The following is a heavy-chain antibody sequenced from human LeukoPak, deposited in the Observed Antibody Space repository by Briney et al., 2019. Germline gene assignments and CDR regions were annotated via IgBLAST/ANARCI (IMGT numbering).Heavy chain of an antibody. J-gene: IGHJ4*02. CDR3: LNY. Sequence: GGSLRLSCAASGFTVSSNYTTWVRQAPGKGLEWVSLMYGAGSTHYADSVRGRFTISRDNSKNTVYVQMNSLRAEDTAVYFSLNYWGQGTLVTVSS. V-gene: IGHV3-66*01. CDR1: GFTVSSNY. CDR2: MYGAGST.